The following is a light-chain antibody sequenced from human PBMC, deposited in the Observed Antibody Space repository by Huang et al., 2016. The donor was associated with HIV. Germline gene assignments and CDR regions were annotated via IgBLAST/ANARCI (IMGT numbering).Light chain of an antibody. V-gene: IGKV1-6*01. J-gene: IGKJ2*01. CDR3: LQDFNSPYT. Sequence: AIQVTQSPSSLSASIGDRVIITCRASQDIRDHLGWYQQKPGKAPKLLIYDASNLQRGVPSRFSVSGSGTDFTLTISSLQPEDFATYYCLQDFNSPYTFGQGTKLEIK. CDR2: DAS. CDR1: QDIRDH.